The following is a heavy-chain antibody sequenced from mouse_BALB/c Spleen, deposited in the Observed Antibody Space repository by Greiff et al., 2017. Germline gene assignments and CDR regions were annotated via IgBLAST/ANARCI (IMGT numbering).Heavy chain of an antibody. V-gene: IGHV1-80*01. CDR1: GYAFSSYW. CDR2: IYPGDGDT. D-gene: IGHD1-1*01. Sequence: VQLQQSGAELVRPGSSVKISCKASGYAFSSYWMNWVKQRPGQGLEWIGQIYPGDGDTNYNGKFKGKATLTADKSSSTAYMQLSSLTSEDSAVYFCARGGGSSFYAMDYWGQGTSVTVSS. J-gene: IGHJ4*01. CDR3: ARGGGSSFYAMDY.